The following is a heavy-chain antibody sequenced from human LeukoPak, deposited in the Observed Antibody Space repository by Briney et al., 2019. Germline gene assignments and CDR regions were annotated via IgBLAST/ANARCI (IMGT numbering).Heavy chain of an antibody. V-gene: IGHV3-66*01. Sequence: GGSLRFSCAASGFTVSSNYMSWVRQAPGKGLEWVSVIYSGGSTYYADSAKGRFTISRDNSKNTLFLQMNSLRPEDTAVYYCARERITMISEAFDIWGQGTMVTVSS. D-gene: IGHD3-22*01. J-gene: IGHJ3*02. CDR1: GFTVSSNY. CDR3: ARERITMISEAFDI. CDR2: IYSGGST.